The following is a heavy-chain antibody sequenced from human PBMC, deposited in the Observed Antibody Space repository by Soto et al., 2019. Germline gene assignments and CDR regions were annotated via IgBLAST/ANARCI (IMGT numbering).Heavy chain of an antibody. V-gene: IGHV1-2*04. Sequence: ASVKVSCKASGYTFTGYYMHWVRQAPGQGLEWIGWINPNSGGTNYAQKFQGWVTMTRDTSISTAYMELSRLRSDDTAVYYCARDQWYYDILTGYSFYGMDVWGQGTTVTVSS. CDR1: GYTFTGYY. CDR3: ARDQWYYDILTGYSFYGMDV. D-gene: IGHD3-9*01. J-gene: IGHJ6*02. CDR2: INPNSGGT.